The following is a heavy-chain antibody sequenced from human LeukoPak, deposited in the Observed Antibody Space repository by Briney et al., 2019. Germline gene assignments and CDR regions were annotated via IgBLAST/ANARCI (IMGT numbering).Heavy chain of an antibody. Sequence: PSETLSLTCTVSGVSISSSNSYWGWIRQPPGKGLEWIGSIYYSGNTYYNASLKSRVTISIDTSKNQFSLKLSSVTAADTAVYYCAGKYYYDISGYYYVDYWGQGTLVTVSS. J-gene: IGHJ4*02. D-gene: IGHD3-22*01. CDR2: IYYSGNT. CDR1: GVSISSSNSY. V-gene: IGHV4-39*01. CDR3: AGKYYYDISGYYYVDY.